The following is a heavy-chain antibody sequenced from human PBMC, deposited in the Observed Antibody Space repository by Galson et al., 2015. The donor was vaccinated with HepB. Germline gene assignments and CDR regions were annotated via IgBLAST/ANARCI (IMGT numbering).Heavy chain of an antibody. CDR1: GFTVSSNY. D-gene: IGHD3-10*01. J-gene: IGHJ4*02. V-gene: IGHV3-53*01. CDR2: IYVDDTS. Sequence: SLRLSCAVSGFTVSSNYMSWVRQAPGKGLEWVSIIYVDDTSYHADSVKGRFTISRDISKNTVFLQMNSLRPEDTAVYYCARSWHYLTNFDYWGQGTLVTVSS. CDR3: ARSWHYLTNFDY.